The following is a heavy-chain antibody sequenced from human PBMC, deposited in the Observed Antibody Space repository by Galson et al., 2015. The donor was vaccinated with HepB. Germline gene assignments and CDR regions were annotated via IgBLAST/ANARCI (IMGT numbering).Heavy chain of an antibody. Sequence: SLRLSCAASGFTFGTYAAHWVRQAPGKGLEWVAIISYDGSNKYYADSVKGRFTISRDNSKNTLDLEMNSLRAEDTAVYYCARSPSGRSYYFYYMDVWGKGTTVTVSS. CDR1: GFTFGTYA. V-gene: IGHV3-30*04. CDR3: ARSPSGRSYYFYYMDV. CDR2: ISYDGSNK. J-gene: IGHJ6*03. D-gene: IGHD3-10*01.